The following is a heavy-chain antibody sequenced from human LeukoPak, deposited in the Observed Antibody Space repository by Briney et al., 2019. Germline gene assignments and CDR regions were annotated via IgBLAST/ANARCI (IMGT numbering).Heavy chain of an antibody. CDR1: GGSFSGYY. Sequence: SETLSLTCAVYGGSFSGYYWSWIRQPPGKGLEWIGEINHSGSTNYNPSLKSRVTISVDTSKKQFSLKLSSVTAADTAVYYCVTYNFDSSGPKKNYWGQGTLVTVSS. J-gene: IGHJ4*02. D-gene: IGHD3-22*01. V-gene: IGHV4-34*01. CDR3: VTYNFDSSGPKKNY. CDR2: INHSGST.